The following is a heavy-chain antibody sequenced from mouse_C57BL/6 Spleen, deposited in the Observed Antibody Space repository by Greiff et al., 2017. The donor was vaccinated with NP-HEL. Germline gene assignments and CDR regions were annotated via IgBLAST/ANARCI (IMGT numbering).Heavy chain of an antibody. CDR1: GYAFSSSW. CDR2: IYPGDGDT. CDR3: ARLEWTDFDY. Sequence: VQLQQSGPELVKPGASVKISCKASGYAFSSSWMNWVKQRPGKGLEWIGRIYPGDGDTNYNGKFKGKATLTADKSSSTAYMQLSSLTSEDSAVYFCARLEWTDFDYWGQGTTLTVSS. J-gene: IGHJ2*01. V-gene: IGHV1-82*01.